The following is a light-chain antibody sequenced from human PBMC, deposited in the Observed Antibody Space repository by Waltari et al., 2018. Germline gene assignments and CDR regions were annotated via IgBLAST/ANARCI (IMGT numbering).Light chain of an antibody. CDR3: SSYTSSSTIV. Sequence: QSALTQPASVSGSPGQSITISCTGTSSDVGGYNFVSWYQQHPGEAPKLRIYDVSKRPSGISDRFSGSKSGNTASLTISGLQAEDEADYYCSSYTSSSTIVFGGGTKLTVL. CDR1: SSDVGGYNF. V-gene: IGLV2-14*01. CDR2: DVS. J-gene: IGLJ2*01.